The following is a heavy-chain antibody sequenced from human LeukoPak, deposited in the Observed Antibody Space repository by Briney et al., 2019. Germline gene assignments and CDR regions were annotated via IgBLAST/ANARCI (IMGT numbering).Heavy chain of an antibody. Sequence: SETLSLTCTVSGGAITSHYWTWIRQSPVKGLEWIGDISNSGSTSYNPSLKSRVTISVDTSKNQFSLKLSSVTAADTAVYYCARHARFFGVVTHFDYWGQGTLVTVSS. CDR1: GGAITSHY. D-gene: IGHD3-3*01. CDR3: ARHARFFGVVTHFDY. V-gene: IGHV4-59*08. J-gene: IGHJ4*02. CDR2: ISNSGST.